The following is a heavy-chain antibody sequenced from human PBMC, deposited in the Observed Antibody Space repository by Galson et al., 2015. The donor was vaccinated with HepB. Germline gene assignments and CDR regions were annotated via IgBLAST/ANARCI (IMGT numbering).Heavy chain of an antibody. J-gene: IGHJ6*02. Sequence: SLRLSCAASGFTFSSYSMNWVRQAPGKGLEWVSSISSSSSYIYYADSVKGRFTISRDNAKNSLYLQMNSLRAEDTAVYYCASSGGVVAATYYYYGMDVWGQGTTVTVSS. CDR1: GFTFSSYS. CDR3: ASSGGVVAATYYYYGMDV. D-gene: IGHD2-15*01. CDR2: ISSSSSYI. V-gene: IGHV3-21*01.